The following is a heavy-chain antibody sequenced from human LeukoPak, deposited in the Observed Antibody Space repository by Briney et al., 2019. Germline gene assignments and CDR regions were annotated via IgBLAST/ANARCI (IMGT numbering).Heavy chain of an antibody. Sequence: ASVKVSCKASGYTFTSYGISWVRQAPGQGLEWMGWISSYNGNTNYTQKLQGRVTMTTDTSTSTAYMELRSLRSDDTAVYYCARDRYCSGSSCYSFLFDYWGQGTLVTVSS. D-gene: IGHD2-15*01. CDR2: ISSYNGNT. CDR3: ARDRYCSGSSCYSFLFDY. J-gene: IGHJ4*02. V-gene: IGHV1-18*01. CDR1: GYTFTSYG.